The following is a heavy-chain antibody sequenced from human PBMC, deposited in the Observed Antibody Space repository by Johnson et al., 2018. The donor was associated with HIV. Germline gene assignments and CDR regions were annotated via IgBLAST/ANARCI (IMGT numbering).Heavy chain of an antibody. Sequence: QVQLVESGGGLVKPEGSLRLSCAASGFTFSDYYMSWVRQAPGKGLDWVALISYDGSNQYYAAPVKGRLTISRDNSDNTLYLQMNSLRTEDTALYYCAYKDTTYYDADLNILSQGTVVTVSS. J-gene: IGHJ3*02. D-gene: IGHD3-3*01. CDR1: GFTFSDYY. V-gene: IGHV3-30*03. CDR2: ISYDGSNQ. CDR3: AYKDTTYYDADLNI.